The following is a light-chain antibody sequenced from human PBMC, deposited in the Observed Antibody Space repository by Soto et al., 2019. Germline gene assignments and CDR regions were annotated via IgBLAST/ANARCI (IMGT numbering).Light chain of an antibody. V-gene: IGKV1-33*01. CDR2: DAS. CDR1: QDISNH. CDR3: QQYNNLPVT. J-gene: IGKJ4*01. Sequence: DIQMTQSPSSLSASVGDRVIITCQASQDISNHLNWYQQKPGKAPKLLIYDASNLETGVPSRFSGSGSGTDFTFTISSLQPEDIATFYCQQYNNLPVTFGGGAKVEIK.